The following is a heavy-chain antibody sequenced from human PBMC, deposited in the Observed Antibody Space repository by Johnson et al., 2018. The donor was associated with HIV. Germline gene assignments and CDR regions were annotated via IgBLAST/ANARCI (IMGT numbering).Heavy chain of an antibody. D-gene: IGHD1-7*01. CDR2: ISSSGSTI. CDR3: ASWNYFDAFDI. CDR1: GFTFSSYA. Sequence: VQLVESGGGVVQPGRSLRLSCAASGFTFSSYAMHWVRQAPGKGLEWVSYISSSGSTIYYSDSVKGRFTISRDNAKNSLYLQMNSLRAEDTAVYYCASWNYFDAFDIWGQGTMVTVSS. J-gene: IGHJ3*02. V-gene: IGHV3-48*04.